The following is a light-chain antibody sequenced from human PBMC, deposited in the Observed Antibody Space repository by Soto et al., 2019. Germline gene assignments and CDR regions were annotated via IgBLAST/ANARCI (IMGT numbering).Light chain of an antibody. V-gene: IGKV1-5*01. CDR2: AAS. CDR1: ENIFKY. J-gene: IGKJ4*01. Sequence: DIQMIQSPDTLSASVGDRITITCRASENIFKYVAWYQQTSGSAPNLLIYAASDLESGVPSRFSGSGSGTEFSLTIDNLQPNDSATYYCQHYNTRSIAFGGGTKVDVK. CDR3: QHYNTRSIA.